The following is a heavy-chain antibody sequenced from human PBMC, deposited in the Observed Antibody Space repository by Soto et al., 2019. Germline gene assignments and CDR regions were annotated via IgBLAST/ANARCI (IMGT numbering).Heavy chain of an antibody. V-gene: IGHV4-39*07. CDR3: ARGGVYDFWSGLFD. CDR1: NDSIRSGTYY. Sequence: SETLSLTCTVSNDSIRSGTYYWAWIRQPPGRGLEWMGSLSYLGTTDYNPSLKSRVTISKDASKNQFSLKLASVTAADTAVYYCARGGVYDFWSGLFDWGQGTLVTVSS. J-gene: IGHJ4*02. D-gene: IGHD3-3*01. CDR2: LSYLGTT.